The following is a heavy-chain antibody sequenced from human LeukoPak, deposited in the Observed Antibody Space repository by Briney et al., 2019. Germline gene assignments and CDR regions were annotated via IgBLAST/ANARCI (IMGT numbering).Heavy chain of an antibody. CDR1: GFTVSSNY. D-gene: IGHD3-10*02. CDR2: IYSGGST. J-gene: IGHJ6*04. Sequence: TGGSLRLSCAASGFTVSSNYMSWVRQAPGKGLEWVSVIYSGGSTHYADSVKGRFTISRDNSKNTVYLQMNSLRAEDTAVYYCAELGITMIGGVWGKGTTVTISS. CDR3: AELGITMIGGV. V-gene: IGHV3-66*01.